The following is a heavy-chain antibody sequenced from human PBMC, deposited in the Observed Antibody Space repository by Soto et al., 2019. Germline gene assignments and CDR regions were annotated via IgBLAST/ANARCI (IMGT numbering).Heavy chain of an antibody. CDR2: IIPIFGTA. V-gene: IGHV1-69*13. Sequence: EASVKVSCKASGGTFSSYAISWVRQAPGQGLEWMGGIIPIFGTANYAQKFQGRVTITADESTSTAYMELSSLRSEDTAVYYCARDPRRDGPNYHYYGMDVWGQGTTVTVSS. J-gene: IGHJ6*02. D-gene: IGHD2-8*01. CDR3: ARDPRRDGPNYHYYGMDV. CDR1: GGTFSSYA.